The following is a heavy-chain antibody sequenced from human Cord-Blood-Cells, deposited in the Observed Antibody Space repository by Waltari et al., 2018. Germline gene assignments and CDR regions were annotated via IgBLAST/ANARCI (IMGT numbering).Heavy chain of an antibody. CDR2: ISYDGSNK. V-gene: IGHV3-30*18. CDR1: GFTFSSYG. J-gene: IGHJ4*02. Sequence: QVQLVESGGGVVQPGRSLRLSCAASGFTFSSYGMHWVRQAAGKRVEWVAVISYDGSNKYYADSVKGRFTISRDNSKNTLYLQMNSLRAEDTAVYYCAKGFDYWGQGTLVTVSS. CDR3: AKGFDY.